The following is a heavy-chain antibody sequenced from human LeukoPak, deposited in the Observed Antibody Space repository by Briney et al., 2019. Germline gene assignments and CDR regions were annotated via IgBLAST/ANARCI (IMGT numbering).Heavy chain of an antibody. Sequence: SETLSLTCTVSGGSISSSSYYWGWIRQPPGKGLEWIGSIYYSGSTYYNPSLKSRVTISVDTSKNQFSLKLSSVTAADTAVYYCARLHWHCSSTRCYGGFDPWGQGTLVIVSS. CDR1: GGSISSSSYY. V-gene: IGHV4-39*01. CDR3: ARLHWHCSSTRCYGGFDP. D-gene: IGHD2-2*01. J-gene: IGHJ5*02. CDR2: IYYSGST.